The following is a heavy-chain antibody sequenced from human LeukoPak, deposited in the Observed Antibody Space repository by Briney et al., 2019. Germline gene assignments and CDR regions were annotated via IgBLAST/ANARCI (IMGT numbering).Heavy chain of an antibody. Sequence: PGGSLRLSCAASGFTLSSYSMNWVRQAPGKGLEWISYIDSDTYGNTINYPHTVKGRFTISRDNAKNSLYLQMDSLRDEDTAVYYCARDEGYCSRTSCYGASKGMDVWGQGTAVIVSS. CDR2: IDSDTYGNTI. J-gene: IGHJ6*02. CDR3: ARDEGYCSRTSCYGASKGMDV. V-gene: IGHV3-48*02. CDR1: GFTLSSYS. D-gene: IGHD2-2*01.